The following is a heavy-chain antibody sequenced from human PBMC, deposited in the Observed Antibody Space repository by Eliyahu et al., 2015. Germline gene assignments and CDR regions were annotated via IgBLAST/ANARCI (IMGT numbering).Heavy chain of an antibody. V-gene: IGHV3-30*04. J-gene: IGHJ4*02. CDR3: ARGHHYGSGSYYQAYFEY. CDR2: ISYDGDNK. Sequence: QVQLVESGGGVVQPGRSLRLSCAASGFSFNTXTMHWVRQAPGKGLGWVALISYDGDNKDHADSVKGRFTISRDNPKNTLYLQLNNLRAEDTAVYYCARGHHYGSGSYYQAYFEYWGQGTLVTVSS. D-gene: IGHD3-10*01. CDR1: GFSFNTXT.